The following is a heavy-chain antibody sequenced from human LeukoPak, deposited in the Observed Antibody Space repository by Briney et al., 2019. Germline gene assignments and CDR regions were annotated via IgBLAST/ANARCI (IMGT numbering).Heavy chain of an antibody. J-gene: IGHJ4*02. V-gene: IGHV3-72*01. D-gene: IGHD3-3*01. CDR3: ARERSLVVIRPFDY. CDR2: TRNKANNYAT. Sequence: GGSLRLSCAVSGYTFSDHYIDWVRQAPGKGLEWVGQTRNKANNYATQYAASVKGRFTISRDDSRNSVYLQMNSLKTEDTAVYYCARERSLVVIRPFDYWGQGTLVTVSS. CDR1: GYTFSDHY.